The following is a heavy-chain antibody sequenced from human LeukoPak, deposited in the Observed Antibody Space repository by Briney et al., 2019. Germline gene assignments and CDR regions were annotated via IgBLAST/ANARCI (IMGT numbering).Heavy chain of an antibody. CDR3: ARDFRFRGIAAAPFDY. J-gene: IGHJ4*02. CDR2: IYHSGST. D-gene: IGHD6-13*01. V-gene: IGHV4-38-2*02. CDR1: GYSISSGYY. Sequence: SETLSLTCTVSGYSISSGYYWGWIRQPPGKGLEWIGSIYHSGSTYYNPSLKSRVTISVDTSKNQFSLKLSSVTAADTAVYYCARDFRFRGIAAAPFDYWGQGTLVTVSS.